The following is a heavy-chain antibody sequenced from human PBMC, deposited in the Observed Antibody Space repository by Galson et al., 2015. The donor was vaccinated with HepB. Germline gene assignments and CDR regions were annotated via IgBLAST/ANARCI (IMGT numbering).Heavy chain of an antibody. CDR2: IVPIFDKT. D-gene: IGHD1-26*01. CDR1: GGTFTTYT. V-gene: IGHV1-69*13. J-gene: IGHJ4*02. CDR3: ARDGEASGTYLDY. Sequence: SVKVSCKASGGTFTTYTTSWVRQAPGQGLEWMGGIVPIFDKTNYVQKFQGRATITADESTSTVYMELSSLRYDDTAVYYCARDGEASGTYLDYWGQGTLVIVSS.